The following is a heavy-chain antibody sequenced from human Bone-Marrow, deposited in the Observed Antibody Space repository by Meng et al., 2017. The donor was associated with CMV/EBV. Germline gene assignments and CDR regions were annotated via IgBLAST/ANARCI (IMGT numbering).Heavy chain of an antibody. CDR1: GGSVHSGNSY. Sequence: GSLRLSCTVSGGSVHSGNSYWSWIRQPPGKGLEWIGYIYYNGSTSYNPSLKSRVTISVDTSKNQFSLKLRSVTAADTAVYYCGIWRNSYFDVWGRGTLVTVSS. CDR3: GIWRNSYFDV. D-gene: IGHD3-3*01. CDR2: IYYNGST. V-gene: IGHV4-61*01. J-gene: IGHJ2*01.